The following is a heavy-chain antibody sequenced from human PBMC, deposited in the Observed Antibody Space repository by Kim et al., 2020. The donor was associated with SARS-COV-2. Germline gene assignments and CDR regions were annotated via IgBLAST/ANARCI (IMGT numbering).Heavy chain of an antibody. CDR3: ATTSGYQLPLGPFDY. D-gene: IGHD2-2*01. Sequence: SETLSLTCTVSGGSISSSSYYWGWIRQPPGKGLEWIGSIYYSGSTYYNPSLKSRVTISVDTSKNQFSLKLSSVTAADTAVYYCATTSGYQLPLGPFDYWGQGTLVTVSS. CDR1: GGSISSSSYY. V-gene: IGHV4-39*07. CDR2: IYYSGST. J-gene: IGHJ4*02.